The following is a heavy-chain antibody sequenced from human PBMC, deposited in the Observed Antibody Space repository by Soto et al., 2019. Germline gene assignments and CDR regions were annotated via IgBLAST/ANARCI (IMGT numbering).Heavy chain of an antibody. CDR3: ARQSREDSVYAPVDY. Sequence: QLQLQESGPGLVKPSETLSLTCSVSGGSIDTSSHYWGWIRQPPGKGLEWIGTINYSGSTYYSPSLKSRVTISVDTSKNQFSLKMSSVTAADTAIYYCARQSREDSVYAPVDYWGQGTLVIVSS. CDR2: INYSGST. V-gene: IGHV4-39*01. D-gene: IGHD5-12*01. CDR1: GGSIDTSSHY. J-gene: IGHJ4*02.